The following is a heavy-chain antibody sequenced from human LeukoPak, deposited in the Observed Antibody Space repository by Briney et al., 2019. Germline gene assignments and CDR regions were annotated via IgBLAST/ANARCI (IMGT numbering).Heavy chain of an antibody. J-gene: IGHJ6*02. V-gene: IGHV1-18*01. CDR3: ARDLGVVAATQDYYYGMDV. D-gene: IGHD2-15*01. CDR1: GYTFTSYD. CDR2: ITPYNGST. Sequence: ASVKVSCKASGYTFTSYDITWVRQAPGQGLEWMGWITPYNGSTNYAQKLQGRVTMTTDTSTSTAYMELRSLRSDDTAVYYCARDLGVVAATQDYYYGMDVWGQGTTVTVSS.